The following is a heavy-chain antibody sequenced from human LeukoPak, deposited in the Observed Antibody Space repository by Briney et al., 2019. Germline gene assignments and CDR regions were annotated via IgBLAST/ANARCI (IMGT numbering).Heavy chain of an antibody. CDR2: IYYSGST. CDR3: ARGDVWGSYQVGY. CDR1: GGSISSGDYY. Sequence: SETLSLTCTVSGGSISSGDYYWSWIRQPPGKGLEWIGYIYYSGSTYYNPSLKSRVTISVDTSKNQFSLKLSSVTAADTAVYYCARGDVWGSYQVGYWGQGTLVTVSS. D-gene: IGHD3-16*02. J-gene: IGHJ4*02. V-gene: IGHV4-30-4*08.